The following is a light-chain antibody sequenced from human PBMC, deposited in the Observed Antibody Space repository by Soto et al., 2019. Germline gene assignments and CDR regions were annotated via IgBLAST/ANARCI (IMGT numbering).Light chain of an antibody. Sequence: DIRMTQSASSLSSSLGDRVTITFRAIQSISSYLNWYQQKPGKAPKLLIYAASSLQSGVPARFSGSGSGTDFTLTISRLQPEDFATYYCQQSYRTPPITFGQGTRLEIK. CDR3: QQSYRTPPIT. CDR1: QSISSY. CDR2: AAS. V-gene: IGKV1-39*01. J-gene: IGKJ5*01.